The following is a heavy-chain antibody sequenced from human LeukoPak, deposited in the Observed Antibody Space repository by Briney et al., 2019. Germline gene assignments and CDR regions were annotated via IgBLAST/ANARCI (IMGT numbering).Heavy chain of an antibody. V-gene: IGHV1-46*01. D-gene: IGHD1-14*01. Sequence: GASVKVSCKASGYTFTSYYMHWVRQAPGQGLEWMGIINPSGGSTSYAQKFQGRVTMTRGTSTSTVYMELSSLRSEDTAVYYCARDLRLVYPENWFDPWGQGTLVTVSS. CDR2: INPSGGST. J-gene: IGHJ5*02. CDR3: ARDLRLVYPENWFDP. CDR1: GYTFTSYY.